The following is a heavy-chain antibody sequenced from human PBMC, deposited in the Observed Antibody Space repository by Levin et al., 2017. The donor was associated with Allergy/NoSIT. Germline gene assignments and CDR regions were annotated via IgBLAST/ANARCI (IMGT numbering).Heavy chain of an antibody. Sequence: ESGPTLVKPTQTLTLTCTFSGFSLSTRGMCVSWIRQPPGKALEWLALIDWDGDYYYRTSLRTRLTISKDTSKNQVVLTMTNMDPVDTATYYCARSYYHYYFDSWGQGTLVTVSS. D-gene: IGHD1-26*01. CDR2: IDWDGDY. CDR1: GFSLSTRGMC. J-gene: IGHJ4*02. V-gene: IGHV2-70*01. CDR3: ARSYYHYYFDS.